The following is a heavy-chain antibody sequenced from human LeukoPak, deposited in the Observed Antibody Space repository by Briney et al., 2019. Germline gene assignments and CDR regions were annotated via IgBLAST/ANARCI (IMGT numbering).Heavy chain of an antibody. CDR3: ARQKSSNDPFDF. D-gene: IGHD6-6*01. V-gene: IGHV5-51*01. Sequence: GEFLKISCKGSGYSFTNYWIGWVRQKPGKGLEWMGIIYPHDSDTTYSPSFQGQVTISADKSINTAYLQWSGLRASDTAIYYCARQKSSNDPFDFWGQGTLVTASS. CDR1: GYSFTNYW. CDR2: IYPHDSDT. J-gene: IGHJ4*02.